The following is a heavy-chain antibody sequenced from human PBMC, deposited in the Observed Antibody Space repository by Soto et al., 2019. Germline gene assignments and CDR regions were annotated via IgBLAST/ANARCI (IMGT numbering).Heavy chain of an antibody. D-gene: IGHD1-1*01. Sequence: GPGPMFASETLSLTCTVSGGSVSSSNYYWSWIRQPPGKGLEWLGYIYYSGSASYNPSLKSRITVSVDTSKNQFSLKLSSVTAADTAVYYCARERTGDPTFFDYWGQGTLVTVSS. CDR1: GGSVSSSNYY. CDR2: IYYSGSA. V-gene: IGHV4-61*01. CDR3: ARERTGDPTFFDY. J-gene: IGHJ4*02.